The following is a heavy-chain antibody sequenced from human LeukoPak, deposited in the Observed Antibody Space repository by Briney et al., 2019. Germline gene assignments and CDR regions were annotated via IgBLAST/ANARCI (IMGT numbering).Heavy chain of an antibody. Sequence: GGSLRLSCAASGFTFSSYGMSWVRQAPGKGLEWVSAISGSGGSTYYADSVKGRFTISRDNSKNTLYLQMNSLRAEDTAVYYCAKEGGDIVGSGSDSGDWGQGTLVTASS. CDR1: GFTFSSYG. V-gene: IGHV3-23*01. J-gene: IGHJ4*02. CDR2: ISGSGGST. D-gene: IGHD2-15*01. CDR3: AKEGGDIVGSGSDSGD.